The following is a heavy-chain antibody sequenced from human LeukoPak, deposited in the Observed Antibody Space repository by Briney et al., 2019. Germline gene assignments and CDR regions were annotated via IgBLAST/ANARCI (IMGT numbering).Heavy chain of an antibody. Sequence: GASVKVSCKASGYTLTSYYMHWVRQAPGQGLEWMGIINPSGGSTSYAQKFQGRVTMTRDTSTSTVYMELSSLRSEDTAVYYCARVVAVAGTSDYRGQGTLVTVSS. CDR2: INPSGGST. D-gene: IGHD6-19*01. J-gene: IGHJ4*02. CDR1: GYTLTSYY. CDR3: ARVVAVAGTSDY. V-gene: IGHV1-46*01.